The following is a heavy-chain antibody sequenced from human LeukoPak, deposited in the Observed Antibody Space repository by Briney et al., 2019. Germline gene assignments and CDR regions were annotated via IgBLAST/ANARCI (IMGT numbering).Heavy chain of an antibody. V-gene: IGHV3-33*01. J-gene: IGHJ4*02. Sequence: QTGGSLRLSCAASGFTFSSYGMHWVRQAPGKGLEWVAVIWYDGSNKYYADSVKGRFTISRDNSKNTLYLQMNSLRAEDTAVYYCAHGSFSPRQFMVYAIDDYWGQGTLVTVSS. CDR2: IWYDGSNK. D-gene: IGHD2-8*01. CDR3: AHGSFSPRQFMVYAIDDY. CDR1: GFTFSSYG.